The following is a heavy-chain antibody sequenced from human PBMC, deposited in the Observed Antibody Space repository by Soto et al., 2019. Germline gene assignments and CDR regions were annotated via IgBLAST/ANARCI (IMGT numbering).Heavy chain of an antibody. D-gene: IGHD4-17*01. CDR2: IYYSGST. CDR1: GGSISSGGYY. V-gene: IGHV4-31*03. CDR3: ASNISYGDYDRFDH. Sequence: QVQLQESGPGLVKPSQTLSLTCTVSGGSISSGGYYWSWIRPHPGKGLEWIGYIYYSGSTYYNPSLKSRVTISVDTAKTQFSLKLSSVTAADTAVYYCASNISYGDYDRFDHWGQGTLVTVSS. J-gene: IGHJ4*02.